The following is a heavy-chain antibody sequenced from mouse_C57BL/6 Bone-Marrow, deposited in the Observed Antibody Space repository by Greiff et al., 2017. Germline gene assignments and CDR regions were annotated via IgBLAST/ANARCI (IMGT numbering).Heavy chain of an antibody. CDR2: IDPENGDT. J-gene: IGHJ4*01. Sequence: EVQLQQSGAELVRPGASVKLSCTASGFNIKDDYMHWVKQRPEQGLEWIGWIDPENGDTEYASKFQGKATMTADTSSNTAYLQLSSLTSEDTAVYYCTTEGVTTRLYAMDYWGQGTSVTVSS. D-gene: IGHD2-2*01. CDR3: TTEGVTTRLYAMDY. CDR1: GFNIKDDY. V-gene: IGHV14-4*01.